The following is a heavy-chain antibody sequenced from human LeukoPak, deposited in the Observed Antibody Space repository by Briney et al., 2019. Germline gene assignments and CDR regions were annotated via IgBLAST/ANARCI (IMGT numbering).Heavy chain of an antibody. Sequence: GKSLRLSCAASGFTFSSYSMNWVRQAPGKGLEWVSYISSSSSTIYYADSVKGRFTISRDNAKNSLYLQMNSLRAEDTAVYYCARDLLGVFDYWGQGTLVTVSS. J-gene: IGHJ4*02. CDR1: GFTFSSYS. CDR3: ARDLLGVFDY. V-gene: IGHV3-48*04. CDR2: ISSSSSTI.